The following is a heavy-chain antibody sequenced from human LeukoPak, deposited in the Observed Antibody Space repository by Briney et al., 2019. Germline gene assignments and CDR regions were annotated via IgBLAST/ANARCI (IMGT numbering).Heavy chain of an antibody. D-gene: IGHD6-19*01. CDR1: GDSITTHY. V-gene: IGHV4-59*11. J-gene: IGHJ3*01. Sequence: SETLSLTCTVSGDSITTHYWNWIRQPPGKGLEWIGYIHYTGSTDLNPSLKSRVTMSADTSKNQFSLKLSSVSAADTAVYFCARWGDAAGTRGLFAFDVWGQGTMVTVSS. CDR2: IHYTGST. CDR3: ARWGDAAGTRGLFAFDV.